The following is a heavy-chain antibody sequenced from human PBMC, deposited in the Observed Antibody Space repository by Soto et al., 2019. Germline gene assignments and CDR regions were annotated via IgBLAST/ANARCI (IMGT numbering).Heavy chain of an antibody. Sequence: ASVKVSCKTSGYTFINYYMHWVRQAPGQGLEWVGKINPNTGDTYYPQKFQGRVSVTRDTSTSTVYMELSILRSEDTAVYYCAAGGAARDQPPNPPDYWGQGTLVTVSS. CDR1: GYTFINYY. CDR3: AAGGAARDQPPNPPDY. CDR2: INPNTGDT. J-gene: IGHJ4*02. V-gene: IGHV1-46*01. D-gene: IGHD6-6*01.